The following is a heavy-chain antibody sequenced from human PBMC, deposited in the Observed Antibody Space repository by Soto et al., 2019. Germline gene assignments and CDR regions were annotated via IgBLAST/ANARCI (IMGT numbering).Heavy chain of an antibody. CDR2: VSSDGSIT. V-gene: IGHV3-74*01. D-gene: IGHD3-10*01. CDR1: EFTFSSYW. CDR3: ARDFGMYCYGSGRYGDV. Sequence: EVQLVESGGGLVQPGGSLRLSCVASEFTFSSYWMHWVRQAPGKGLVWVSRVSSDGSITSYAESVKGRFTISRDNAKKTLYVQMNSLGVEDTAVYYCARDFGMYCYGSGRYGDVWGKGTTVTVSS. J-gene: IGHJ6*04.